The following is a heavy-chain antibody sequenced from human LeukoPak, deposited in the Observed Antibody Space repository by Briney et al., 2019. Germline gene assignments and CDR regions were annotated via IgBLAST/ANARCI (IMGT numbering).Heavy chain of an antibody. J-gene: IGHJ4*02. D-gene: IGHD4-23*01. V-gene: IGHV3-30*03. Sequence: GRSLRLSCAASGFTFSSYGMHWVRQAPGKGLEWVAVISYDGSNKYYADSVKGRFTISRDNSKNTLYLQMNSLRAEDTAVYYCAYGGNWLFDYWGQGTLVTVSS. CDR1: GFTFSSYG. CDR3: AYGGNWLFDY. CDR2: ISYDGSNK.